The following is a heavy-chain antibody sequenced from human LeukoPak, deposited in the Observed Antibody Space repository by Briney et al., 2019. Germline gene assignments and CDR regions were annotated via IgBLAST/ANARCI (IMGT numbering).Heavy chain of an antibody. J-gene: IGHJ5*02. CDR1: GYTFTGYY. D-gene: IGHD2-2*01. V-gene: IGHV1-2*02. CDR3: ARGPGLPAAKFDP. CDR2: INPNSGGT. Sequence: ASVKVSCKASGYTFTGYYLHWVRQAPGQGLEWMGWINPNSGGTNYAQKFQGRVTVTRDTSISTAYMELSRLRSDDTAVYYCARGPGLPAAKFDPWGQGTLVTVSS.